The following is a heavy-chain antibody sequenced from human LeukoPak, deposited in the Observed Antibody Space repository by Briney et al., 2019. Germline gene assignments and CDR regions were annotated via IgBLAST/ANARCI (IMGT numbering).Heavy chain of an antibody. CDR1: GYTFTGSY. J-gene: IGHJ4*02. CDR3: ARAFSSNWYGPGDC. Sequence: ASVKLSCKASGYTFTGSYIRWERQAPGQRLEWMGWINPNSGGTNYAKNFQGRVTMTRDTPISTAYMELSRLRSDDTAVYYCARAFSSNWYGPGDCWGQGTLVTVSS. D-gene: IGHD6-13*01. V-gene: IGHV1-2*02. CDR2: INPNSGGT.